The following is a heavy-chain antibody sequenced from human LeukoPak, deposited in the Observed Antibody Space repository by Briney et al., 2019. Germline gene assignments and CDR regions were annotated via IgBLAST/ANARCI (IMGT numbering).Heavy chain of an antibody. CDR2: ISWNSGSI. V-gene: IGHV3-9*01. CDR1: GFTFDDYA. J-gene: IGHJ4*02. D-gene: IGHD4-17*01. CDR3: AKDFGEDDY. Sequence: GRSLTLSCAASGFTFDDYAMHWVRQAPGKGLEWVSGISWNSGSIGYADSVKGRFTISRDNAKNSLYLQMNSLRAEDTALYYCAKDFGEDDYWGQGTLVTVSS.